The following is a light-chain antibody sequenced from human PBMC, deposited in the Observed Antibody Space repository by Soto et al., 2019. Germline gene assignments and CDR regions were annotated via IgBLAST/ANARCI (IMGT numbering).Light chain of an antibody. V-gene: IGKV3-20*01. CDR2: GAS. J-gene: IGKJ1*01. Sequence: EIVLTQSPGTLSLSPGERATLSCRASQSVSSSFLAWYQQKPGHAPRLLIYGASSRATGIPDRLSGSGSGTDFTLTISILEPEDVAVYYCQQYNSSPWTFGQGTKVEIK. CDR1: QSVSSSF. CDR3: QQYNSSPWT.